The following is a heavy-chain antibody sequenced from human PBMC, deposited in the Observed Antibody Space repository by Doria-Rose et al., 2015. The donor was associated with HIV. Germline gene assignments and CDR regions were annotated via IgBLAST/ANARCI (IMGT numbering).Heavy chain of an antibody. V-gene: IGHV3-21*01. CDR2: ISSDDNHI. CDR1: YS. D-gene: IGHD2-21*01. CDR3: ARDPFSHIVVSTFDS. Sequence: YSMNWVRQAPGKGLEWVSSISSDDNHIYYADSVKGRFTISRDNAKNSLYLQMNSLRAADTAVYYCARDPFSHIVVSTFDSWGQGAQVTVSS. J-gene: IGHJ4*02.